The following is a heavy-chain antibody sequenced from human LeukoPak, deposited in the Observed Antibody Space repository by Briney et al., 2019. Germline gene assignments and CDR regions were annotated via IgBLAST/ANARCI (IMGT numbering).Heavy chain of an antibody. Sequence: KPSETLSLTCAVYGGSFSGYYWSWIRQPPGKGLEWIGEINHSGSTNYNPSLKSRVTISVDTSKNQFSLKLSSVTAADTAVYYCARVAVAGYRHRHHDAFDIWGQGTMVTVSS. J-gene: IGHJ3*02. CDR2: INHSGST. CDR3: ARVAVAGYRHRHHDAFDI. D-gene: IGHD6-19*01. V-gene: IGHV4-34*01. CDR1: GGSFSGYY.